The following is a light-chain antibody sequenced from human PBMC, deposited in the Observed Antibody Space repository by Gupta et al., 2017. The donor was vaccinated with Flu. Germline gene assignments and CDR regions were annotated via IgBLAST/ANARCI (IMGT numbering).Light chain of an antibody. Sequence: QTVVTQAPSFSVSPGGTVTLTCGLSTGSVSATDYPTWYQQTPGQAPRTLIYSTNTRASGVPDRFSGSILGNKGALTITGAQAEDESDYYCALFLGPGIWVFGGGTKLTVL. CDR2: STN. CDR3: ALFLGPGIWV. V-gene: IGLV8-61*01. J-gene: IGLJ3*02. CDR1: TGSVSATDY.